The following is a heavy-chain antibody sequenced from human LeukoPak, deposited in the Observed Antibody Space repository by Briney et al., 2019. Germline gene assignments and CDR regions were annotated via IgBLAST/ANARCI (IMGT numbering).Heavy chain of an antibody. Sequence: GGSLRLSCAASGFTFSSYGMSWVRQAPGKGLEWVSAISGSGGSTYYADSVKGRFTISRDNAKNSLYLQMNSLRAEDTAVYYCARDSIGDGDYWGQGTLVTVSS. CDR1: GFTFSSYG. CDR3: ARDSIGDGDY. D-gene: IGHD2-21*01. J-gene: IGHJ4*02. CDR2: ISGSGGST. V-gene: IGHV3-23*01.